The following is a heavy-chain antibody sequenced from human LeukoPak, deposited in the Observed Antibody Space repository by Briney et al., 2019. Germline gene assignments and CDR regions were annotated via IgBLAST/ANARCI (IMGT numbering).Heavy chain of an antibody. D-gene: IGHD6-13*01. Sequence: GRSLRLSCAASGFTFSSYSMNWVRQAPGKGLEWVSYISSSSSTIYYADSVKGRFTISRDNAKNSLYLQMNSLRAEDTAVYYCARDLEKQLDRLAFDIWGQGTMVTVSS. CDR1: GFTFSSYS. CDR3: ARDLEKQLDRLAFDI. J-gene: IGHJ3*02. CDR2: ISSSSSTI. V-gene: IGHV3-48*01.